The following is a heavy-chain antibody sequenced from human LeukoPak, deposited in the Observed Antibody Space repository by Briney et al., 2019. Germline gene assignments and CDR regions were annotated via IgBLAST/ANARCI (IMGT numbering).Heavy chain of an antibody. Sequence: SETLSLTCTVSGSISGYYWSWIRQPPGKGLEWIGNIYTSGSTNYNPSLESRVTISVDTSKNQFSLDLSSVTAADTAVYYCARQKCTSTSCLTKNAFDIWGQGTMVTVSS. CDR3: ARQKCTSTSCLTKNAFDI. J-gene: IGHJ3*02. V-gene: IGHV4-4*09. CDR1: GSISGYY. D-gene: IGHD2-2*01. CDR2: IYTSGST.